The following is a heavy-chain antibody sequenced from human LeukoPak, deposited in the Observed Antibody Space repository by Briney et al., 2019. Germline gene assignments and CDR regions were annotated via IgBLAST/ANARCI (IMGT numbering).Heavy chain of an antibody. Sequence: GGSLRLSCAASGFTFSSYSMSWVRQAPGKGLEWVSSISSSSSYIYYADSVKGRFTISRDNAKNSLYLQMNSLRAEDTAVYYCARVVSGVQLWGHFDYWGQGTLVTVSS. J-gene: IGHJ4*02. CDR3: ARVVSGVQLWGHFDY. CDR2: ISSSSSYI. CDR1: GFTFSSYS. V-gene: IGHV3-21*01. D-gene: IGHD5-18*01.